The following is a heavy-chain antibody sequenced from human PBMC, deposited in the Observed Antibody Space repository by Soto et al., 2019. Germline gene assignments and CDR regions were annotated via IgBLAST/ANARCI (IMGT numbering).Heavy chain of an antibody. J-gene: IGHJ4*02. CDR3: ARDLAYDSSGYSYYFDY. CDR1: GFTVSSNY. CDR2: IYSGGST. D-gene: IGHD3-22*01. V-gene: IGHV3-66*01. Sequence: GGSLRLSCAASGFTVSSNYMSWVGQAPGKGLEWVSVIYSGGSTYYADSVKGRFTISRDNSKNTLYLQMNSLRAEDTAVYYCARDLAYDSSGYSYYFDYWGQGT.